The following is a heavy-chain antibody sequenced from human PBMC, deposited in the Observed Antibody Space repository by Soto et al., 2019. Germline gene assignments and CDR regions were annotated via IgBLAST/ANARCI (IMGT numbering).Heavy chain of an antibody. CDR1: GGTISSDT. CDR2: IIPILGIA. CDR3: ARDRRSSNPRRAADYYYYYMDV. V-gene: IGHV1-69*04. D-gene: IGHD6-13*01. J-gene: IGHJ6*03. Sequence: SVKVSCKASGGTISSDTIGWVRQAPGQGLEWMGRIIPILGIANYAQKFQGRVTITADKSTSTAYMELSSLRSEDTAVYYCARDRRSSNPRRAADYYYYYMDVWGKGTTVTVSS.